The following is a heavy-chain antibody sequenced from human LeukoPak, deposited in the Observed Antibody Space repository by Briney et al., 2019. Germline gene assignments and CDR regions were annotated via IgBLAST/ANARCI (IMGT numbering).Heavy chain of an antibody. D-gene: IGHD3-22*01. CDR1: GYTFTGYY. CDR3: ARDLGLDYYDSSAPPFDY. CDR2: INPNSGGT. J-gene: IGHJ4*02. V-gene: IGHV1-2*02. Sequence: ASVTVSCKASGYTFTGYYMHWVRQAPGQGLEWMGWINPNSGGTNYAQKFQGRVTMTRDTSISTAYMELSRLRSDDTAVYYCARDLGLDYYDSSAPPFDYWGQGTLVTVSS.